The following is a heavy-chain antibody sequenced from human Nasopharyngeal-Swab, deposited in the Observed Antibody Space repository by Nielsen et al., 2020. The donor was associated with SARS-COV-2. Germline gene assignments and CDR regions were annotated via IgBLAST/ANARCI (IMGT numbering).Heavy chain of an antibody. CDR1: GFTVSGNF. J-gene: IGHJ4*02. CDR2: IYSAGQT. V-gene: IGHV3-53*01. Sequence: GESLKISCAASGFTVSGNFMTWVRQAPGKGLEWVSVIYSAGQTNYADSVKGRFTISRDNSKNTLCLQMNSLRAEDTAVYYCARGVGVDDFWSGRFGYWGQGTLVTVSS. CDR3: ARGVGVDDFWSGRFGY. D-gene: IGHD3-3*01.